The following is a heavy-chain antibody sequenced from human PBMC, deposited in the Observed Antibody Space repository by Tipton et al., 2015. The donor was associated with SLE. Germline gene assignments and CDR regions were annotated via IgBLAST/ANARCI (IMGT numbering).Heavy chain of an antibody. CDR2: IYYTGTT. D-gene: IGHD5-18*01. CDR1: GGSIGGSTYY. CDR3: ARAQKGGYNYGFDY. Sequence: TLSLTCTVSGGSIGGSTYYWGWIRQPPGKGLEWIGSIYYTGTTYYSPSLKSRVTLSVDTSKNQFSLKVNSVTAADTAVYYCARAQKGGYNYGFDYWGQGTLVTVSS. J-gene: IGHJ4*02. V-gene: IGHV4-39*07.